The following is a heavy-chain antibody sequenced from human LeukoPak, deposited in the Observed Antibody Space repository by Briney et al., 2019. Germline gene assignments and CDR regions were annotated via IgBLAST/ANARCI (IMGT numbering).Heavy chain of an antibody. Sequence: GGSLRLSCAASGFTFSSYAMSWVRQAPGKGLEWVSAISGSGGSTYYADSVKGRFTISRDNAKNSLYLQMNSLRAEDTAVYYCASPIDSGYCSGGSCPPLDYWGQGTLVTVSS. V-gene: IGHV3-23*01. J-gene: IGHJ4*02. CDR1: GFTFSSYA. D-gene: IGHD2-15*01. CDR3: ASPIDSGYCSGGSCPPLDY. CDR2: ISGSGGST.